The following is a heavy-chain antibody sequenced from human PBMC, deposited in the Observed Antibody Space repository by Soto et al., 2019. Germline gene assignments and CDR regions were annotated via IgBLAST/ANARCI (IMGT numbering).Heavy chain of an antibody. D-gene: IGHD3-22*01. V-gene: IGHV3-30-3*01. J-gene: IGHJ4*02. CDR2: ISYDGSNK. CDR1: GFTFSSYA. Sequence: GGSLRLSCAASGFTFSSYAMHWVRQAPGKGLEWVAVISYDGSNKYYADSVKGRFTISRDNSKNTLYLQMNSLRAEDTAVYYCARDSRTMIVVLPNYWGQGTLVTVSS. CDR3: ARDSRTMIVVLPNY.